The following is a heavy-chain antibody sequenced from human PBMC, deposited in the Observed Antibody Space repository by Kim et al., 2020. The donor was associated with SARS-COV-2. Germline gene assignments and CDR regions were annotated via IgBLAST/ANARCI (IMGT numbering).Heavy chain of an antibody. Sequence: RYTPPLKGRLTLTKDTSKNQVVLTMTHMAPVDTATYYCAHSGVGAQDFDYWGQGTLVTVSS. CDR3: AHSGVGAQDFDY. J-gene: IGHJ4*02. V-gene: IGHV2-5*01. D-gene: IGHD1-26*01.